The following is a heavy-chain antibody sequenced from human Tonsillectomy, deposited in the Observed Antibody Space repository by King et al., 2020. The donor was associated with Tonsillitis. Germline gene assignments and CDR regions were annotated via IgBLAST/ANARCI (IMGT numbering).Heavy chain of an antibody. CDR1: GFTFSTYS. CDR3: ARAHDYDSSGYYFFDY. Sequence: VQLVQSGGGLVKPGGSLRLSCAASGFTFSTYSMNWVRQAPGKGLEWVSSISSSRNYIYYADSVKGRFTISRDNAKNSLYLQMNSLRVEDTAVYYCARAHDYDSSGYYFFDYWGQGTLVTVSS. D-gene: IGHD3-22*01. J-gene: IGHJ4*02. CDR2: ISSSRNYI. V-gene: IGHV3-21*01.